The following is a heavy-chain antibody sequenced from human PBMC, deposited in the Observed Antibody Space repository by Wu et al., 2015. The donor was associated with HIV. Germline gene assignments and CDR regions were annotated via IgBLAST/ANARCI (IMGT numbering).Heavy chain of an antibody. D-gene: IGHD2-2*02. V-gene: IGHV1-69*11. CDR1: GGTFSTHA. CDR2: IIPILGTT. CDR3: ARDTPDIVVVPAAIPPYYFDY. J-gene: IGHJ4*02. Sequence: QVQLVQSGAEVKKPGSSVKVSCKASGGTFSTHAISWVRQAPGQGLEWMGRIIPILGTTNYAEKFQGRVTITADEFTSTAYMELSSLRSEDTAVYYCARDTPDIVVVPAAIPPYYFDYWGQGTLVTVSS.